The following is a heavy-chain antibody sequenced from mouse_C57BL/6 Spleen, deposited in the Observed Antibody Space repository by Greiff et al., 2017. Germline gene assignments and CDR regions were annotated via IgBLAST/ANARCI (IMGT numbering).Heavy chain of an antibody. D-gene: IGHD1-1*01. J-gene: IGHJ4*01. CDR2: IDPSDSYT. CDR1: GYTFTSYW. Sequence: QVQLKQPGAELVMPGASVKLSCKASGYTFTSYWMHWVKQRPGQGLEWIGEIDPSDSYTNYNQKFKGKSTLTVDKSSSTAYMQLSSLTSEDSAVYYCARRGVRYRAMDYWGQGTSVTVSS. V-gene: IGHV1-69*01. CDR3: ARRGVRYRAMDY.